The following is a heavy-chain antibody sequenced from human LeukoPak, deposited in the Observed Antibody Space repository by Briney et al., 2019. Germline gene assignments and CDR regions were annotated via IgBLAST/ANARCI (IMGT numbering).Heavy chain of an antibody. CDR3: ARGLDGYGTFDY. Sequence: PSETLSLTCTGSGGSIISYYWTWLRQPAGKGLEWIGRIYASGTSNYNPSLKSRVTISADKSKNQFSLRLSSVTAADTAVYYCARGLDGYGTFDYWGQGTLVTVSS. CDR1: GGSIISYY. V-gene: IGHV4-4*07. J-gene: IGHJ4*02. CDR2: IYASGTS. D-gene: IGHD5-24*01.